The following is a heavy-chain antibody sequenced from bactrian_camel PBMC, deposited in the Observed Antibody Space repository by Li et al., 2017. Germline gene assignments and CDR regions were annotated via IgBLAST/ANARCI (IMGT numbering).Heavy chain of an antibody. CDR1: GYTFSRGC. CDR2: ICSIA. D-gene: IGHD2*01. CDR3: ASIAESSGGYSLRF. Sequence: HVQLVESGGGLVQAGGSLRLSCDTSGYTFSRGCAAWFRQAPGKEREGVASICSIAVYADSVKGRFTISRDNAKNTLFLQLNSLKTEDTGVYFCASIAESSGGYSLRFWGQGTQVTVS. V-gene: IGHV3S1*01. J-gene: IGHJ4*01.